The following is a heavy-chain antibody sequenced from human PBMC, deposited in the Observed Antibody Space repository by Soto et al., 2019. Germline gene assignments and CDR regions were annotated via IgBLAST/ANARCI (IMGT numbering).Heavy chain of an antibody. V-gene: IGHV3-64*01. CDR3: ARGLGRVGSGWISFDY. D-gene: IGHD6-19*01. CDR2: ISSNGGST. CDR1: GFTFSSYA. Sequence: EVQLVESGGGLVQPGGSLRLSCAASGFTFSSYAMHWVRQAPGKGLEYVSAISSNGGSTYYANSVKGRFTISRDNSKTTLYLQMGSLRAEDMAVYYCARGLGRVGSGWISFDYWGQEPWSPSPQ. J-gene: IGHJ4*01.